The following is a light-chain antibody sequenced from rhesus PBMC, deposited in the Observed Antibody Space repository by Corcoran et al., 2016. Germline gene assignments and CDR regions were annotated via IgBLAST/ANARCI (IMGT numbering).Light chain of an antibody. V-gene: IGKV1-28*01. CDR3: QQHNSHPRT. Sequence: DIQMTQSPSSLSASVGDTVTITCRASQGISSYLNWFQQKPGKSPKCLIYAASSLQSGVPSRFSGSGSVTEFTLTISSLQPEDFAAYYGQQHNSHPRTFGQGTKVEIK. CDR1: QGISSY. J-gene: IGKJ1*01. CDR2: AAS.